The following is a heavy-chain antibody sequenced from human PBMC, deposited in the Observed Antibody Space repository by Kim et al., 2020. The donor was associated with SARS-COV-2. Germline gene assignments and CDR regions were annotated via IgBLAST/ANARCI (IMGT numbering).Heavy chain of an antibody. CDR2: IDPSDSYT. CDR1: GYSFTSYW. J-gene: IGHJ6*02. D-gene: IGHD2-15*01. Sequence: GESLKISCKGSGYSFTSYWISWVRQMPGKGLEWMGRIDPSDSYTNYSPSFQGHVTLSADKSISTAYLQRSSLKASDTAMYYCARQGRRGVVAVTRYYYYYYGMDVWGQGTTVTVSS. V-gene: IGHV5-10-1*01. CDR3: ARQGRRGVVAVTRYYYYYYGMDV.